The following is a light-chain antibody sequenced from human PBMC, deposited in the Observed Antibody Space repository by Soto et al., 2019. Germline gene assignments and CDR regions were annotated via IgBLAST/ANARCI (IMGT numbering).Light chain of an antibody. CDR3: QHYNSYPLT. CDR1: QSISSW. V-gene: IGKV1-5*03. CDR2: KAS. Sequence: DIQMTQSPSTLSASVGDRVTITCRASQSISSWLAWYQQKPGKAPKLLIYKASNLESGVPSRFSGSGSGTEFTLTISSLQPDDFATYYCQHYNSYPLTFGPGTKVDIK. J-gene: IGKJ3*01.